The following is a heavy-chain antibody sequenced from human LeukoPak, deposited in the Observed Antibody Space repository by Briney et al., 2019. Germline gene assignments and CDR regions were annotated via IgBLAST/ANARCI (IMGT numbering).Heavy chain of an antibody. J-gene: IGHJ2*01. CDR3: ARVTLGYCSSTSCYLPDWYFDL. V-gene: IGHV4-59*01. CDR1: GGSFSGYY. Sequence: PSETLSLTCAVYGGSFSGYYWSWIRQPPGKGLEWIGYIYYSGSTNYNPSLKSRVTISVDTSKNQFSLKLSSVTAADTAVYYCARVTLGYCSSTSCYLPDWYFDLWGRGTLVTVSS. D-gene: IGHD2-2*01. CDR2: IYYSGST.